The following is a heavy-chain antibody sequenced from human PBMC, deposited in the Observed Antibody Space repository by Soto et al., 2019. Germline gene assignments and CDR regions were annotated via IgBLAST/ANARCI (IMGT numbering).Heavy chain of an antibody. CDR2: ISYDGSNK. V-gene: IGHV3-30*18. J-gene: IGHJ4*02. D-gene: IGHD1-20*01. CDR3: AKEFHSWNYFDY. CDR1: GFTFSDYE. Sequence: PVGSVRLSCVASGFTFSDYEMNWVRQAPGKGLEWVAVISYDGSNKFYADSVKGRFTISRDNFRNTLYLQMNSLRAEDTAVYYCAKEFHSWNYFDYWGQGTLVTVSS.